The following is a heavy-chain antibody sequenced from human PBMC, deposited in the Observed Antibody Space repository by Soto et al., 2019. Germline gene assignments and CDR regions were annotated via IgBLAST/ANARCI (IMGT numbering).Heavy chain of an antibody. D-gene: IGHD4-17*01. J-gene: IGHJ5*02. CDR1: GYTFTGYY. Sequence: ASVKVSCKASGYTFTGYYMHWVRQAPGQGLEWMGWINPNSGGTNYAQKFQGWVTMTRDTSISTAYMELSRLRSDDTAVYCCGTVHLFSYPRGAYFSSWGQGTLVTVSS. V-gene: IGHV1-2*04. CDR2: INPNSGGT. CDR3: GTVHLFSYPRGAYFSS.